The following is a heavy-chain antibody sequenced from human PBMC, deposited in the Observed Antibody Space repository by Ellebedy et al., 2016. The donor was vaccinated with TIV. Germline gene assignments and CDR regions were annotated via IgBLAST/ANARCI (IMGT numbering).Heavy chain of an antibody. D-gene: IGHD3-10*01. CDR3: VTDGLAKNYYYALDI. CDR1: GFIFKNFL. CDR2: ISGDGRTT. Sequence: GESLKISCGASGFIFKNFLMYWVRQAPGKGPEWVSRISGDGRTTNYADSVKGRFSISRDNSKNTLYLQMTSLRVEDTALYYCVTDGLAKNYYYALDIWGQGTTVTV. V-gene: IGHV3-74*01. J-gene: IGHJ6*02.